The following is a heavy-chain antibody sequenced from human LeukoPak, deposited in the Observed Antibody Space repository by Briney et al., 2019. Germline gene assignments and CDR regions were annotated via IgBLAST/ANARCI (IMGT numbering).Heavy chain of an antibody. CDR1: GGSITSSSYY. J-gene: IGHJ4*02. CDR3: ARGPQYYYDSSGYWPVYYFDY. CDR2: IYYRGRT. Sequence: SETLSLTCTVSGGSITSSSYYWGWIRQPPGKGLEWIGSIYYRGRTYYNPSLKSRVTVSVDTSKNQFSLKLSSVTAADTAVYYCARGPQYYYDSSGYWPVYYFDYWGQGTLVTVSS. D-gene: IGHD3-22*01. V-gene: IGHV4-39*07.